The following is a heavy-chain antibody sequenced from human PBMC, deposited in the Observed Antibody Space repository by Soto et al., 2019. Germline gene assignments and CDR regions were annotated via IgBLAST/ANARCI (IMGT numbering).Heavy chain of an antibody. V-gene: IGHV4-59*01. CDR3: ARVHVDYWYFDL. CDR2: IYYSGST. J-gene: IGHJ2*01. Sequence: HVQLQESGPGLVKPSETLSLTCTISGGSISSYYWSWIRQPPGKGLEWIGYIYYSGSTNHNPSLRSRATISVDTSKIQFSLKVSAVTAADTAVYYCARVHVDYWYFDLWGRGTLVTVSS. CDR1: GGSISSYY.